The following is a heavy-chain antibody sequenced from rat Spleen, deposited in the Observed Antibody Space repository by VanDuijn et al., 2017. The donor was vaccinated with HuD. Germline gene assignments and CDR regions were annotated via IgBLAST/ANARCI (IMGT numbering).Heavy chain of an antibody. D-gene: IGHD1-12*02. Sequence: EVQLVESGGGLVQPGRSLKLSCAASGFTFSDYYMAWVRQAPTKGLEWVATITYDGSSTYYRDSVKGRFSISRDNAKSTLCLQMDSLRSEDTATYYCATDGYYDGTYYSVYVMDAWGQGASVTVSS. CDR1: GFTFSDYY. CDR2: ITYDGSST. CDR3: ATDGYYDGTYYSVYVMDA. V-gene: IGHV5S10*01. J-gene: IGHJ4*01.